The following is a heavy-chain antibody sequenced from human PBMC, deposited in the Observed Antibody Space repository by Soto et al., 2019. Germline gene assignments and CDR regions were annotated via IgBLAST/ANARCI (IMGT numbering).Heavy chain of an antibody. CDR3: ATVPSLLWFGELFAYYYMDV. CDR2: IYYSGST. CDR1: GGSISSSSYY. J-gene: IGHJ6*03. V-gene: IGHV4-39*01. Sequence: SETLSLTCTVSGGSISSSSYYWGWIRQPPGKGLEWIGSIYYSGSTYYNPSLKSRVTISVDTSKNQFSLKLSSVTAADTAVYYCATVPSLLWFGELFAYYYMDVWGKGTTVTVSS. D-gene: IGHD3-10*01.